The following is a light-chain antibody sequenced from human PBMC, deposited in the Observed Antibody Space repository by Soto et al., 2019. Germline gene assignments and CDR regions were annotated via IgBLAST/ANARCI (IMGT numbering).Light chain of an antibody. V-gene: IGKV3-20*01. J-gene: IGKJ2*01. CDR3: QQYDNSPTT. CDR2: GAS. Sequence: EIVLAQSPGTLSLSPGERATLCCRASQSISSNYVAWYQEKPGQAPRLLIYGASNRATGIPDRFSGSGSGTDFTLTISRLEPEDFALYYCQQYDNSPTTFGQGTKLEIK. CDR1: QSISSNY.